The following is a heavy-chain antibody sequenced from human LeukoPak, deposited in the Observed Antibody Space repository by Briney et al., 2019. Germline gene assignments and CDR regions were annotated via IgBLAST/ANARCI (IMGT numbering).Heavy chain of an antibody. Sequence: GGSLRLSCAASGFTFDDYAMHWVRQAPGKGLEWVSGISWNSGSIGYADSVKGRFTISRDNAKNTLYLQMNSLRAEDTAVYYCARVGCSSTSCYSDYYYYYGMDVWGQGTTVTVSS. V-gene: IGHV3-9*01. J-gene: IGHJ6*02. CDR2: ISWNSGSI. CDR3: ARVGCSSTSCYSDYYYYYGMDV. CDR1: GFTFDDYA. D-gene: IGHD2-2*02.